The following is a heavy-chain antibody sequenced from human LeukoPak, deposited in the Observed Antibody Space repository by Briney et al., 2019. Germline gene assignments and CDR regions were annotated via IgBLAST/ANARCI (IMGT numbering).Heavy chain of an antibody. D-gene: IGHD3-22*01. J-gene: IGHJ4*02. Sequence: ASVKVSCKVSGYTLTELSMHWVRQAPGQGLEWMGIINPSGGSTSYAQKFQGRVTMTRDMSTSTVYMELSSLRSEDTAVYYCASEKGYYDSSGYYSPFDYWGQGTLVTVSS. CDR2: INPSGGST. CDR3: ASEKGYYDSSGYYSPFDY. V-gene: IGHV1-46*01. CDR1: GYTLTELS.